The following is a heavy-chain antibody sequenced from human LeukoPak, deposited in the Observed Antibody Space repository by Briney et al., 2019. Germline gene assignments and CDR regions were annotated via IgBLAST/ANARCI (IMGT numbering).Heavy chain of an antibody. V-gene: IGHV4-59*01. CDR1: GGSIGSEY. D-gene: IGHD1-26*01. Sequence: SETLSLTCTVSGGSIGSEYWSWIRQPPGKGLEWIGYIYYSGSTNYNPSLKSRVTISVDTSKNQFSLKLSSVTAVDTAIYYCARLSYYGDMDVWGKGTTVTISS. CDR3: ARLSYYGDMDV. J-gene: IGHJ6*03. CDR2: IYYSGST.